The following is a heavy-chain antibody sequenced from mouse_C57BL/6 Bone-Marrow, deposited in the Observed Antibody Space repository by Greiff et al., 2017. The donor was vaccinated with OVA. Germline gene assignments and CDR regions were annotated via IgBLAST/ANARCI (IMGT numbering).Heavy chain of an antibody. J-gene: IGHJ1*03. CDR3: TRDPPLLLRSDWYFDV. D-gene: IGHD1-1*01. CDR1: GFTFSSYA. V-gene: IGHV5-9-1*02. CDR2: ISSGGDYI. Sequence: EVKLVESGEGLVKPGGSLKLSCAASGFTFSSYAMSWVRQTPEKRLEWVAYISSGGDYIYYADTVKGRFTISRDNARNTLYLQMSSLKSEDTAMYYCTRDPPLLLRSDWYFDVWGTGTTVTVSS.